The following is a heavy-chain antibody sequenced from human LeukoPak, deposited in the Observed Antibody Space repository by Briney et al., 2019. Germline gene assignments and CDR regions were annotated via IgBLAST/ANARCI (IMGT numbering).Heavy chain of an antibody. CDR3: ARDKLRYSGSWYHYYYYYGMDV. V-gene: IGHV3-11*01. Sequence: GGSLRLSCAASGFTFSDYYMSWIRQAPGKGLEWVSYISSSGSTIYYADSVKGRFTISRDNAKNSLYLQMNSLRAEDTAVYYCARDKLRYSGSWYHYYYYYGMDVWGQGTTVTVSS. CDR1: GFTFSDYY. D-gene: IGHD6-13*01. CDR2: ISSSGSTI. J-gene: IGHJ6*02.